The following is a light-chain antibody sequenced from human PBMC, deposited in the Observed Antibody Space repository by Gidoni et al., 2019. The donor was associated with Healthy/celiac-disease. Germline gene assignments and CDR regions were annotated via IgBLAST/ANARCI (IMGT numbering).Light chain of an antibody. CDR1: QDISNY. CDR2: DAS. J-gene: IGKJ3*01. V-gene: IGKV1-33*01. CDR3: QQYDNLPPFLT. Sequence: DIQMTQSPSSLSASVGDRVTITCQASQDISNYLNWYQQKPGKAPKLLIYDASNLETGVPSRFSGSGSGTDFTFTISSLQPEDIATYYCQQYDNLPPFLTFXPXTKVDIK.